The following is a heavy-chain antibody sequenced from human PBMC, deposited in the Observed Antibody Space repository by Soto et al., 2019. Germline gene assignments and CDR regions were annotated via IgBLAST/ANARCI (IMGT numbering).Heavy chain of an antibody. J-gene: IGHJ4*02. CDR1: GGTFSSYT. CDR2: IIPILGIA. D-gene: IGHD1-26*01. CDR3: RNSGSYQGVFDY. V-gene: IGHV1-69*02. Sequence: QVQLVQSGAEVKKPGSSVKVSCKASGGTFSSYTISWVRQAPGQGLEWMGRIIPILGIANYAQKFQGRVTITADKYTSKDYMELSSLRSEDTAVYYCRNSGSYQGVFDYWGQGTLVTVSS.